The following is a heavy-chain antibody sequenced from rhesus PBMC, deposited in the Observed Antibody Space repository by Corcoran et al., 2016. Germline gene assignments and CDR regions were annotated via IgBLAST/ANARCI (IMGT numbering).Heavy chain of an antibody. V-gene: IGHV4-93*01. D-gene: IGHD4-29*01. CDR1: GDSISSPYW. CDR2: IFGSTGSS. Sequence: VQLRESGPAVVKPSDTLSLTCAVSGDSISSPYWWSWVRQSPRTGLEWIGHIFGSTGSSEYSPSLESRVTISKDTSNNRFSLNLISVTAADNAIYYCARRFGTSFDYWGQGVLVTVSS. CDR3: ARRFGTSFDY. J-gene: IGHJ4*01.